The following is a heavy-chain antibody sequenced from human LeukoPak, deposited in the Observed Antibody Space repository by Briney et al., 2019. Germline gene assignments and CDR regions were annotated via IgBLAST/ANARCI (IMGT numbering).Heavy chain of an antibody. CDR3: ARGRPGYYGSGSQIDY. CDR2: INHSGST. Sequence: PSETLSLTCAVYGGSFSGYYWSWIRQPPGKGLEWIGEINHSGSTNYNPSLKSRVTISVDTSKDQFSLKLSSVTAADTAVYYCARGRPGYYGSGSQIDYWGQGTLVTVSS. CDR1: GGSFSGYY. D-gene: IGHD3-10*01. V-gene: IGHV4-34*01. J-gene: IGHJ4*02.